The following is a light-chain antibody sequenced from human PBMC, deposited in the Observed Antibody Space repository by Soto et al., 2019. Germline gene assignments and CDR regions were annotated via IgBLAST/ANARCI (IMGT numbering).Light chain of an antibody. Sequence: SVLTKPPSVSAAPGQKVTISCSGTTSNVANNFVSWYQQFPGKAPTLLIYDDIRRPSGIPDRFSASKSGTSATLGITGLPTGDEADYYCGSWDGSLTANVFGTGTKVTVL. V-gene: IGLV1-51*01. J-gene: IGLJ1*01. CDR1: TSNVANNF. CDR2: DDI. CDR3: GSWDGSLTANV.